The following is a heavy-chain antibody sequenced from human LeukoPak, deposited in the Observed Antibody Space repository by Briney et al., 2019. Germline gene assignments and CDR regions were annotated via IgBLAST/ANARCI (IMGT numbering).Heavy chain of an antibody. Sequence: PGGSLRLSCAASGFTFSSYGMHWVRQAPGKGLEWVAFIRFDGSNKYYADSVKGRFTISRDNSKNTLYLQMNSLRAEDTAVYYCAKDIEAYCGNDCLYWFDPWDQGTLVTVSS. CDR3: AKDIEAYCGNDCLYWFDP. J-gene: IGHJ5*02. D-gene: IGHD2-21*01. CDR2: IRFDGSNK. CDR1: GFTFSSYG. V-gene: IGHV3-30*02.